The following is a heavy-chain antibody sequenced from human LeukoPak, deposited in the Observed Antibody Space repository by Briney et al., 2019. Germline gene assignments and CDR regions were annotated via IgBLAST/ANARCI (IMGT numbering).Heavy chain of an antibody. CDR2: ISGDGGST. CDR3: AKSPHPYSGSYLGY. D-gene: IGHD1-26*01. V-gene: IGHV3-43*02. J-gene: IGHJ4*02. Sequence: GGSLRLSCAASGFTFDDYAMHWVRQAPGKGPEWVSLISGDGGSTYYAGSVKGRFTISRDNSKNSLYLQMNSLGTEDTALYYCAKSPHPYSGSYLGYWGQGTLVTVSS. CDR1: GFTFDDYA.